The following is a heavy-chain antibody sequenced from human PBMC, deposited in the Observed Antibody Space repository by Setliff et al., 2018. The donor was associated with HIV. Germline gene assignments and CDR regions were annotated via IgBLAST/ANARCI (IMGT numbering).Heavy chain of an antibody. D-gene: IGHD5-12*01. CDR1: DGSFSRDY. V-gene: IGHV4-59*01. J-gene: IGHJ3*02. CDR2: IYYSGST. Sequence: PSETLSLTCTVSDGSFSRDYWTWIRQTPGKGLEWIGYIYYSGSTKYNPSLTSRVTISVDTSKNHFSLKLTSVTAADTAVYYCARAEMATIVAFDIWSQGTMVTVS. CDR3: ARAEMATIVAFDI.